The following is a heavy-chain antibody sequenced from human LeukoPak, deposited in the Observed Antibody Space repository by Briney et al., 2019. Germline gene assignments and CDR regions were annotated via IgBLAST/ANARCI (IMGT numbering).Heavy chain of an antibody. CDR1: GGSISSSSYC. CDR2: IYYSEST. Sequence: SETLSLTCTVSGGSISSSSYCWGWIRQPPGKGLEWIGRIYYSESTPYTPSLKSRFTISVETSKNQFSLELCSLTAADSALYYCARGQKYRNGYTVTELGSGYFDYWGQGTLVTVSS. CDR3: ARGQKYRNGYTVTELGSGYFDY. V-gene: IGHV4-39*01. J-gene: IGHJ4*02. D-gene: IGHD5-18*01.